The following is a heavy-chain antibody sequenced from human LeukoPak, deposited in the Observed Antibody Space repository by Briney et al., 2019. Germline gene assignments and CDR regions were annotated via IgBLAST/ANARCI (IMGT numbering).Heavy chain of an antibody. J-gene: IGHJ4*02. Sequence: PGGSLRLSCAASGFTFSRYWMSWVRQAPGKGLEWVANIKQDGSEKYYVDSVKGRFTISRDNAKNSLYLQMNSLRAEDTAVYYCARDHERALDYWGQGTLVTVSS. V-gene: IGHV3-7*01. CDR3: ARDHERALDY. CDR2: IKQDGSEK. CDR1: GFTFSRYW.